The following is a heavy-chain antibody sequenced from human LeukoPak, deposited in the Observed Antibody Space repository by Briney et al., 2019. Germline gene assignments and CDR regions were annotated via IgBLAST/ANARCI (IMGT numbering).Heavy chain of an antibody. Sequence: GASVTVSCKASGYSFDRYGISWVRQAPGQGLEWLGWIGAFNGNTNYAQNLQGRVTMPADTSTTTAYMELRSLSSDDTAVYYCARDFLSYDGSENHFEDTFDIWGQGTMVTVSS. J-gene: IGHJ3*02. CDR1: GYSFDRYG. CDR3: ARDFLSYDGSENHFEDTFDI. CDR2: IGAFNGNT. D-gene: IGHD3-22*01. V-gene: IGHV1-18*01.